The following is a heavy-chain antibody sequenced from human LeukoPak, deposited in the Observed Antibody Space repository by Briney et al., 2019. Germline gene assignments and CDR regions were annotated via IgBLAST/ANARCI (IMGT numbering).Heavy chain of an antibody. J-gene: IGHJ6*03. Sequence: SETLSLTCAVFGGSFSGYYWSWIRQPPGKGLEWIGQINHSGSTKYNPSLKSRVTISVDTSKNQFSLKLSSVTAADTAVYYCARTGTNYYYMDVLGKGTTVTISS. CDR3: ARTGTNYYYMDV. D-gene: IGHD1-14*01. CDR2: INHSGST. CDR1: GGSFSGYY. V-gene: IGHV4-34*01.